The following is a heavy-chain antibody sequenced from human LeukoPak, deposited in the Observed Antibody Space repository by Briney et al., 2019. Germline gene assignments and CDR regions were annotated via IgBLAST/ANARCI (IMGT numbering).Heavy chain of an antibody. D-gene: IGHD2-21*02. Sequence: PGGSLRLSCAASGFTFSSYGMHWVRQAPGKGLEGVAVISYDGSNKYYADSVKGRFTISRDNSKNTLYLQMNSLRAEDTAVNYCAKSYGDSYSFDYWGQGTLVTVSS. CDR3: AKSYGDSYSFDY. CDR2: ISYDGSNK. CDR1: GFTFSSYG. V-gene: IGHV3-30*18. J-gene: IGHJ4*02.